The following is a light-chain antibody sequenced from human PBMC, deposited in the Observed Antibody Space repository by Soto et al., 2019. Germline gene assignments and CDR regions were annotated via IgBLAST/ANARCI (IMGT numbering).Light chain of an antibody. V-gene: IGKV2-28*01. CDR2: LGS. CDR3: MQALQIPMS. J-gene: IGKJ4*01. CDR1: QSLLNYKGYVS. Sequence: DIVMSQSPVTLPVTPGEPASISCRSSQSLLNYKGYVSLDWYVQKPGQSPQLLIYLGSNRSSRVTGRLSGSVSGTDFKPEISRVEAEDVGIYYCMQALQIPMSFGGGTRVDI.